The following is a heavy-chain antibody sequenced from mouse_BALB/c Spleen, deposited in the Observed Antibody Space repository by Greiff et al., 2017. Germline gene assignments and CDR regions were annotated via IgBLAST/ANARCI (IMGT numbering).Heavy chain of an antibody. V-gene: IGHV5-12-2*01. CDR1: GFTFSSYT. CDR3: ARELRYFDY. D-gene: IGHD1-1*01. J-gene: IGHJ2*01. Sequence: EVKLVESGGGLVQPGGSLKLSCAASGFTFSSYTMSWVRQTPEKRLEWVAYISNGGGSTYYPDTVKGRFTISRDNAKNTLYLQMSSLKSEDTAMYYCARELRYFDYWGQGTTLTVSS. CDR2: ISNGGGST.